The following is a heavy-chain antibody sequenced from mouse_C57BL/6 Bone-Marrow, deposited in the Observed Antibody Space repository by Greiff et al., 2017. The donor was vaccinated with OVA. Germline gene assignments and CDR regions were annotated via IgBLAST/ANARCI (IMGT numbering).Heavy chain of an antibody. CDR2: ISDGGSYT. CDR1: GFTFSSYA. Sequence: DVMLVESGGGLVKPGGSLKLSCAASGFTFSSYAMSWVRQTPEKRLEWVATISDGGSYTYYPDNVKGRFTISRDNAKNNLYLQMSQLKSEDTAMYYCAREAYYSNYEGFYYAMDYWGQGTSVTVSS. V-gene: IGHV5-4*01. J-gene: IGHJ4*01. CDR3: AREAYYSNYEGFYYAMDY. D-gene: IGHD2-5*01.